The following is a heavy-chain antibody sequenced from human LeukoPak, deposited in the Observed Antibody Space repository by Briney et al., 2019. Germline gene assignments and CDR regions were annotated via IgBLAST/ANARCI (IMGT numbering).Heavy chain of an antibody. CDR2: LNPNSGVT. D-gene: IGHD5-24*01. V-gene: IGHV1-2*02. J-gene: IGHJ4*02. Sequence: ASVTVSLTSSVYNLIAYYIHWGRQAPGQGLEWMGWLNPNSGVTNYAQKFQGRVTMTRDTSISTAYMELSSLRSDDTAVYYCARGNAMATIRVTDYWGQGTLVTVSS. CDR1: VYNLIAYY. CDR3: ARGNAMATIRVTDY.